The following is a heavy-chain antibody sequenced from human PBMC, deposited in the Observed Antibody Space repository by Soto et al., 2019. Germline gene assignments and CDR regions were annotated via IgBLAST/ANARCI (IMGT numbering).Heavy chain of an antibody. CDR3: ARVVFLWFGELLIGYNWFDP. CDR1: GYTFTSYG. CDR2: ISAYNGNT. V-gene: IGHV1-18*01. Sequence: VASVKVSCKASGYTFTSYGISWVRQAPGQGLEWMGWISAYNGNTNYAQKLQGRVTMTTDTSTSTAYMELRSLRSDDTAVYYCARVVFLWFGELLIGYNWFDPWGQGTLVTVSS. D-gene: IGHD3-10*01. J-gene: IGHJ5*02.